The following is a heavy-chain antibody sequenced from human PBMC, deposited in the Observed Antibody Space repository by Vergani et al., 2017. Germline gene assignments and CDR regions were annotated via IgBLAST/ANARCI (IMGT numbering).Heavy chain of an antibody. CDR2: ISWNSGSI. Sequence: EVQLVESGGGLVQPGRSLRLSCAASGFTFDDYAMHWVRQAPGKGLEWVSGISWNSGSIGYADSVKGRFTISRDNAKNSLYLQMNSLRAEDTALYYCAKGRGFGEFLFDYWGQGTLVTVSS. V-gene: IGHV3-9*01. J-gene: IGHJ4*02. D-gene: IGHD3-10*01. CDR1: GFTFDDYA. CDR3: AKGRGFGEFLFDY.